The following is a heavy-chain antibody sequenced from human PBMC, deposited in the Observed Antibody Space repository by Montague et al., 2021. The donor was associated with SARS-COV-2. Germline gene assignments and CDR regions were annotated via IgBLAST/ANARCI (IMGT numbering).Heavy chain of an antibody. CDR2: INHSGST. Sequence: SETLSLTCAVSGGSFSSYYWSWIRQPPGKGLEWIAEINHSGSTNYNPSLKGRVTMSVDTSKNQFSLKLNSVTVADTAVYYCARLAYCVADCFSGWDFFFDSWGQGTLVTVSS. CDR1: GGSFSSYY. V-gene: IGHV4-34*01. D-gene: IGHD2-21*02. J-gene: IGHJ4*02. CDR3: ARLAYCVADCFSGWDFFFDS.